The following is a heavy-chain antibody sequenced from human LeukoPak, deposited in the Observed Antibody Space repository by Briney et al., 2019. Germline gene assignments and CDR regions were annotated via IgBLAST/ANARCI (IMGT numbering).Heavy chain of an antibody. CDR2: IYHSGST. V-gene: IGHV4-30-2*01. J-gene: IGHJ4*02. D-gene: IGHD4-23*01. CDR1: GGSICSGGYS. Sequence: SETLSLTCAVSGGSICSGGYSWSWIRQPPGKGLEWIGYIYHSGSTYYNPSLKSRVTISVDRSKNQFSLKLSSVTAADTAVYYCATDYGGNSREFDYWGQGTLVTVSS. CDR3: ATDYGGNSREFDY.